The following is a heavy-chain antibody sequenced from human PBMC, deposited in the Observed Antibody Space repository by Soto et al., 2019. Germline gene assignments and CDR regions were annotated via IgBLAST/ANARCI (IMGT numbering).Heavy chain of an antibody. V-gene: IGHV3-15*01. D-gene: IGHD6-13*01. J-gene: IGHJ3*02. Sequence: GESLKISCAASGFTFSNAWMSWVRQAPGKGLEWVGRIKSKTDGGTTDYAAPVKGRFTISRDDSKNTLYLQMNSLKTEGTAVYYCTSGWVDAFDICGQGTMVTVSS. CDR3: TSGWVDAFDI. CDR2: IKSKTDGGTT. CDR1: GFTFSNAW.